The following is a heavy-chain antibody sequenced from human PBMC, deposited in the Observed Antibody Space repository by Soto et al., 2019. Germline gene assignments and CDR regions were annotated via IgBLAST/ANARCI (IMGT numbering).Heavy chain of an antibody. Sequence: QVQLQESGPGLVKPSQTLSLTCTVSGGSISSGGYYWSWIRQHPGKSLEWIGYIYYSGSTYYNPSLKSRVTISVDTSKNQFSLKLSSVTAADTAVYYCTRGLSNPGWFDPWGQGTLVTVSS. CDR2: IYYSGST. V-gene: IGHV4-31*03. D-gene: IGHD4-4*01. CDR3: TRGLSNPGWFDP. J-gene: IGHJ5*02. CDR1: GGSISSGGYY.